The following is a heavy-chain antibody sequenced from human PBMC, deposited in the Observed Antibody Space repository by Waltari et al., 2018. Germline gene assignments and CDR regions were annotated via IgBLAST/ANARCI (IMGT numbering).Heavy chain of an antibody. V-gene: IGHV3-74*01. CDR3: ARVAPKTYRSPVPGRDYYYGMDV. Sequence: LVQSGGGLVQPGDSLRLSCAASGFTFSKSWMHWVRQAPGEGLVWVARINGDGSSTSHADSVEGRFTTSRDNAKNTLYLQMKSLRVKDTGVYYCARVAPKTYRSPVPGRDYYYGMDVWGQGTAVIVSS. CDR1: GFTFSKSW. D-gene: IGHD6-13*01. CDR2: INGDGSST. J-gene: IGHJ6*02.